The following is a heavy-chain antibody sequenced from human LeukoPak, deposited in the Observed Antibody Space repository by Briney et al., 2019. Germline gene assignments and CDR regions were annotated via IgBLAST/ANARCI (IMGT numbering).Heavy chain of an antibody. Sequence: GGSLRLSCAASGFTFSSYWMSWVRQAPGKGLEWVANIKQDGSEKYYVGSVKGRFTISRDNAKNSLYLQMNSLRAEDTAVYYCARDGPKMMRGAFDIWGQGTMVTVSS. CDR3: ARDGPKMMRGAFDI. CDR2: IKQDGSEK. CDR1: GFTFSSYW. V-gene: IGHV3-7*01. J-gene: IGHJ3*02. D-gene: IGHD3-10*01.